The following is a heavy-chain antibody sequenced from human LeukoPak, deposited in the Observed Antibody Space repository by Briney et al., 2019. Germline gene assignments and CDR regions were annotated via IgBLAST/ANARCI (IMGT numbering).Heavy chain of an antibody. CDR3: ARGDLYYYDSSGSHFDY. CDR1: GFTFSSYA. J-gene: IGHJ4*02. D-gene: IGHD3-22*01. V-gene: IGHV3-23*01. Sequence: PGGSLRLSCAASGFTFSSYAMSWVRQDPGKGLQWVSAISGSGGSTYYADSVKGRFTISRDNSKNTLYLQMNSLRAGDTAVYYCARGDLYYYDSSGSHFDYWGQGTLVTVSS. CDR2: ISGSGGST.